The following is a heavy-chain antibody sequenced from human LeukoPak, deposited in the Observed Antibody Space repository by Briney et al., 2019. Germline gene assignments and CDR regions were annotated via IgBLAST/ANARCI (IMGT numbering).Heavy chain of an antibody. CDR3: ARGVVVPSAIVNDYYFDY. Sequence: SAKVSCKASGGTFSSYAISWVRQAPGQGLEWMGGIIPIFGTANYAQKFQGRVTITADESTSTAYMELSSLRSEDTALYYCARGVVVPSAIVNDYYFDYWGQGTLVTVSS. CDR1: GGTFSSYA. CDR2: IIPIFGTA. V-gene: IGHV1-69*13. D-gene: IGHD2-2*01. J-gene: IGHJ4*02.